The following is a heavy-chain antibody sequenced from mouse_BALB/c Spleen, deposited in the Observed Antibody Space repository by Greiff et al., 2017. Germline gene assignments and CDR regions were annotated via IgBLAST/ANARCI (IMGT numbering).Heavy chain of an antibody. J-gene: IGHJ4*01. CDR2: INPGSGGT. CDR1: GYAFTNYL. D-gene: IGHD2-1*01. CDR3: ARSRGYGNYDAMDY. V-gene: IGHV1-54*01. Sequence: QVQLQQSGAELVRPGTSVKVSCKASGYAFTNYLIAWVKQRPGQGLEWIGVINPGSGGTNYTEKFKGKATLTADKSSSTAYMQLSSLTSDDSAVYFCARSRGYGNYDAMDYWGQGTSVTVSS.